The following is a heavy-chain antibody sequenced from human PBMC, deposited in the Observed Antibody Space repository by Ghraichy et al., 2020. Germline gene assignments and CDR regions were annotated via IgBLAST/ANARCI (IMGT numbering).Heavy chain of an antibody. CDR3: ARDFSGSFYHYFEY. D-gene: IGHD1-26*01. J-gene: IGHJ4*02. V-gene: IGHV4-4*02. CDR1: GASISSSQW. Sequence: SETLSLTCAVSGASISSSQWWSWVRQPPGKGLEWIGEIYHSGSANYNSSLKSRVTISVDKSMNQFSLHLNSVTAADTAVYYCARDFSGSFYHYFEYWGQGILVTVSS. CDR2: IYHSGSA.